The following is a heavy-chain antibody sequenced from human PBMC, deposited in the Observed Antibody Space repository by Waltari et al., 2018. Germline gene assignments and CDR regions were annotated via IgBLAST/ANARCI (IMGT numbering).Heavy chain of an antibody. D-gene: IGHD1-7*01. CDR1: GFTFSSYW. CDR2: IKQDGREK. CDR3: TRRVLAAGTTAYYYYTDV. Sequence: EVQLVESGGGLVQPGGSLRLSCAASGFTFSSYWMSWVRQAPGKGLEWVANIKQDGREKHSEDSVKGRFTISRDNAKNSLFLQMNSLRDEDSAVYYCTRRVLAAGTTAYYYYTDVWGKGTTVTISS. J-gene: IGHJ6*03. V-gene: IGHV3-7*01.